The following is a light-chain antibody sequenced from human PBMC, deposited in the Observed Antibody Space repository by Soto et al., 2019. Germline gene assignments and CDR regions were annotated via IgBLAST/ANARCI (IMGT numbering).Light chain of an antibody. CDR3: QQYGSSPTWT. J-gene: IGKJ1*01. CDR1: QSVSSSY. V-gene: IGKV3-20*01. Sequence: EIGLTQSPGTLSLSPGERATLSCRASQSVSSSYLAWYQQIPGQAPRLLIYGASSRDTGIPDRFSGSGSGTDFTLTISRLEPEDFAVYYCQQYGSSPTWTFGQGTKVEIK. CDR2: GAS.